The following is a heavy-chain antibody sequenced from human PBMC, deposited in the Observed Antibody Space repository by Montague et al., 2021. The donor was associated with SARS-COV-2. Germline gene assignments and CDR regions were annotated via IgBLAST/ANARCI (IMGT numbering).Heavy chain of an antibody. CDR3: TRAVWGVQDY. CDR2: TYYRSKWSN. CDR1: GDSVSSNSVG. D-gene: IGHD3-10*01. Sequence: CAISGDSVSSNSVGWNWIRQSPSRGLEWLGRTYYRSKWSNEYALSVKSRITITPDTSKNQLSLQLTSVTPVDTAVYYYTRAVWGVQDYWGQGSLVTVSS. J-gene: IGHJ4*02. V-gene: IGHV6-1*01.